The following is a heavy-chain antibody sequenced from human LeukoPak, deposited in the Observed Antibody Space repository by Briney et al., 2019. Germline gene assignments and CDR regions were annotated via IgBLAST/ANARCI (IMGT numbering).Heavy chain of an antibody. D-gene: IGHD6-6*01. V-gene: IGHV1-69*13. CDR1: GGTFSSYA. CDR2: IIPIFGTA. CDR3: ARGGRAPPIAARSYYYYYMDV. Sequence: SVKVSCKASGGTFSSYAISWVRQAPGQGLEWMGGIIPIFGTANYAQKFQGRVTITADESTSTAYMELSSLRSEDTAVYYCARGGRAPPIAARSYYYYYMDVWGKGTTVTVSS. J-gene: IGHJ6*03.